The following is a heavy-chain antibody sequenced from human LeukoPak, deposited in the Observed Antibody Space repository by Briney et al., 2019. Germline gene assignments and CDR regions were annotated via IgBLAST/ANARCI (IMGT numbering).Heavy chain of an antibody. V-gene: IGHV4-61*02. Sequence: SEALSLTHSVSGGFIRRGSYHWSWIPQPAGKGLEWSGRMYTSGSTNYNPSLKSRVTISADTSKNQFSLRLTSVTAADTAVYYCVREGYDYGDYWGQGTLVTVSS. CDR1: GGFIRRGSYH. D-gene: IGHD3-16*01. CDR2: MYTSGST. CDR3: VREGYDYGDY. J-gene: IGHJ4*02.